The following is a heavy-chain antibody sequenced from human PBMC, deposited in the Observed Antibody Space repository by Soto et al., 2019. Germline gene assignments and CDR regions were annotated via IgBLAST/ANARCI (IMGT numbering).Heavy chain of an antibody. CDR3: AGFPGDTAMAPVWLDP. CDR2: ISYDGSNK. CDR1: GFTFSSYA. V-gene: IGHV3-30-3*01. Sequence: PGGSLRLSCAASGFTFSSYAMHWVRQAPGKGLEWVAVISYDGSNKYYADSVKGRFTISRDNSKNTLYLQMNSLRAEDTAVYYCAGFPGDTAMAPVWLDPWGQGTLVTISS. D-gene: IGHD5-18*01. J-gene: IGHJ5*02.